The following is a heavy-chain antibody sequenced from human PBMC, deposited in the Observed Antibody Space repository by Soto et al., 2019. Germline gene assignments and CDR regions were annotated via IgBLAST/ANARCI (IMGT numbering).Heavy chain of an antibody. CDR3: ARRIIHRGLVEKN. Sequence: QVQLVQSGAEVKKPGASVKVSCKDSGDMFTSYDINWVRQGTRQGLEWLGRMNPNRGNTGYAQNFQGRVSMTRDKSISTAYLELSSLTSDDTPVYYFARRIIHRGLVEKNWGQGTRVIVSS. CDR2: MNPNRGNT. V-gene: IGHV1-8*01. CDR1: GDMFTSYD. D-gene: IGHD3-10*01. J-gene: IGHJ1*01.